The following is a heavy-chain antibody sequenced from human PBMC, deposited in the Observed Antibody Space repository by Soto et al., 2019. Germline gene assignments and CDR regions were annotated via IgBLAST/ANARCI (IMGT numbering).Heavy chain of an antibody. D-gene: IGHD5-18*01. V-gene: IGHV4-31*03. CDR3: ASDSYGSLGLDY. Sequence: SETLSLTCIVSGDSVSSGGYYWSWIRQHPGKGLEWIGYIYYSGSTYYNPSLKSRVTISVDTSKNQFSLKLSSVTAADTAVYYCASDSYGSLGLDYWGQGTLVTVSS. J-gene: IGHJ4*02. CDR1: GDSVSSGGYY. CDR2: IYYSGST.